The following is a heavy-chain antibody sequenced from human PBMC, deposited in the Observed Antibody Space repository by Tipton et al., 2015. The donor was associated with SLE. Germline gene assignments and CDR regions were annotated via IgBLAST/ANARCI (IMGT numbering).Heavy chain of an antibody. V-gene: IGHV4-59*01. D-gene: IGHD3-10*01. CDR2: IYYSGST. CDR3: ARLGERRGVIYFDY. Sequence: TLSLTCTVSGGSISSYDWSWIRQPPGKGLEWIGYIYYSGSTNYNPSLKSRVTISVDTSKNQFSLKLSSVTAADTAVYYCARLGERRGVIYFDYWGQGTLVTVSS. CDR1: GGSISSYD. J-gene: IGHJ4*02.